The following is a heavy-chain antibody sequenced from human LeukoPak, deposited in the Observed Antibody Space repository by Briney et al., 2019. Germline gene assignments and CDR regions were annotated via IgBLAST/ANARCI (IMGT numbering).Heavy chain of an antibody. V-gene: IGHV4-38-2*02. D-gene: IGHD3-10*01. CDR2: IYHSGST. J-gene: IGHJ4*02. CDR3: ARLTGSYFPH. CDR1: GYSISSGYY. Sequence: PSETLSLTCTVSGYSISSGYYWGWIRPPPGKGLEWIGSIYHSGSTYYNPSLKSRVTISVDTSKNQFSLKLSSVTAADTAVYYCARLTGSYFPHWGQGTLVTVSS.